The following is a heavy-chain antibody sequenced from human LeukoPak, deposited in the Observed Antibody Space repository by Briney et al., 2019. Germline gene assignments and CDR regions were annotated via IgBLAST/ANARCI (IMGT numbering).Heavy chain of an antibody. J-gene: IGHJ5*02. CDR1: GGSITSYY. CDR2: IYYSGST. D-gene: IGHD3-10*01. Sequence: SETLSLTCTISGGSITSYYWSWIRQPPGKGLEWIGYIYYSGSTNYNPSLKSRVTISVDTSKNQFSLKLSSVTAADTAVYYCARGGVNYKIAGPWGQGALVTVSS. V-gene: IGHV4-59*01. CDR3: ARGGVNYKIAGP.